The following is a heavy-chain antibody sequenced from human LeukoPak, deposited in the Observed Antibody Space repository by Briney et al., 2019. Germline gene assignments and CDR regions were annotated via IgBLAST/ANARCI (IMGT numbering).Heavy chain of an antibody. CDR3: AKDLPSGWELCCDAFDI. Sequence: GGSLRLSCAASGFTFSSYAMSWVRQAPGKGLEWVSAISGSGGSTYYADSVKGRFTISRDNSKNTLYLQMNSLRAEDTAVYYCAKDLPSGWELCCDAFDIWGQGTMVTVSS. CDR2: ISGSGGST. CDR1: GFTFSSYA. V-gene: IGHV3-23*01. J-gene: IGHJ3*02. D-gene: IGHD3-16*01.